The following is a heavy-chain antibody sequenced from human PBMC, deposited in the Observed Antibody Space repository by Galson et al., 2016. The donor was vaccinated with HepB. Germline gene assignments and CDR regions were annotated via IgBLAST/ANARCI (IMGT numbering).Heavy chain of an antibody. CDR3: ARDNYPWEYQLLSAGSLFKRGENWFDP. CDR2: IKGDGSEK. CDR1: GFSFSRNW. V-gene: IGHV3-7*03. Sequence: SLRLSCAASGFSFSRNWMSWVRQAPGKGLEWVASIKGDGSEKNYAESVKGRFSISRDNGKNSLDLQMNSLRDDDTAVYYCARDNYPWEYQLLSAGSLFKRGENWFDPWGQGTLVTVSS. J-gene: IGHJ5*02. D-gene: IGHD2-2*01.